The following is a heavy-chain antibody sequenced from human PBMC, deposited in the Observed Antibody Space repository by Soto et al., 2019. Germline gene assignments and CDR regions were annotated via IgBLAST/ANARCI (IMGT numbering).Heavy chain of an antibody. Sequence: QVQLQQWGAGLLKPSETLSLTCAVYGGSFSGYYWSWIRQPPGKGLEWIGEINHSGSTNYNPSLKSRVTISVDTSKNQFSLKLSSVTAADTAVYYCARGKVVVPADMRGYFDYWGQGTLVTVSS. CDR1: GGSFSGYY. V-gene: IGHV4-34*01. D-gene: IGHD2-2*01. J-gene: IGHJ4*02. CDR3: ARGKVVVPADMRGYFDY. CDR2: INHSGST.